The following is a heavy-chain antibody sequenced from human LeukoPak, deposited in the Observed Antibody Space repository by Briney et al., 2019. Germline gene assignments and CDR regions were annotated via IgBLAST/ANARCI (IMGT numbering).Heavy chain of an antibody. CDR3: ARHSIVGATRIDY. CDR1: GGSISSSSYY. CDR2: IYYSGST. V-gene: IGHV4-39*01. D-gene: IGHD1-26*01. J-gene: IGHJ4*02. Sequence: SETLSLTCTVSGGSISSSSYYWGWIRQPPGKGLEWIGSIYYSGSTYYNPSLESRATISVDTSKNQFSLKLSSVTAADTAVYYCARHSIVGATRIDYWGQGTLVTVSS.